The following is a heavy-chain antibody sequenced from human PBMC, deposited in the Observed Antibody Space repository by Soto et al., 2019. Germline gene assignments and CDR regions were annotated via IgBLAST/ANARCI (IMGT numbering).Heavy chain of an antibody. J-gene: IGHJ6*02. CDR2: IYYSGST. V-gene: IGHV4-39*01. CDR1: GGSISSSSYY. CDR3: ARHRGDYGMDV. Sequence: QLQLQESGPGLVKPSETLSLTCTVSGGSISSSSYYWGWIRQPPGKGLEWIGSIYYSGSTYYNPSLKGRVTISVDTSKNQFSLKLSSVTAADTAVYYFARHRGDYGMDVWGQGTTVTVSS.